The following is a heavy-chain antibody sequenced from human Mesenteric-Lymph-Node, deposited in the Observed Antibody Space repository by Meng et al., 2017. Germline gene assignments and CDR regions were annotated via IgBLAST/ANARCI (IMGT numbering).Heavy chain of an antibody. CDR3: ARLRDLYLHDF. J-gene: IGHJ4*02. CDR1: GASISSGHYY. CDR2: IYTSGST. D-gene: IGHD5-24*01. Sequence: LRLSCTVSGASISSGHYYWSWIRQPAGKELEWIGRIYTSGSTNYNPSLKGRVTISLDTSKNQLSLEMTSVTAADTAFYYCARLRDLYLHDFWGQGTLVTVSS. V-gene: IGHV4-61*02.